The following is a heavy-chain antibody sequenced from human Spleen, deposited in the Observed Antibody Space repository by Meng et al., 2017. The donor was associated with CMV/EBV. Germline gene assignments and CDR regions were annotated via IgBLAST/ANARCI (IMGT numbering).Heavy chain of an antibody. CDR2: ISGSGGST. CDR3: AKGATFGVANPYYFDY. D-gene: IGHD3-3*01. V-gene: IGHV3-23*01. J-gene: IGHJ4*02. CDR1: GFTFSSYA. Sequence: GESLKISCAASGFTFSSYAMSWVRQAPGKGLEWVSAISGSGGSTYYADSVKGRFTISRDNSKNTLNLQMHSLRAEDTAICYCAKGATFGVANPYYFDYWGQGTLVTVSS.